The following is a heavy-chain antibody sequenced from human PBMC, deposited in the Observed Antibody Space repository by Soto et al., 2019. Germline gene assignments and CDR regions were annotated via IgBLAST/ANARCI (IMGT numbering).Heavy chain of an antibody. D-gene: IGHD5-12*01. J-gene: IGHJ4*02. CDR1: GFSLTTRGVA. CDR2: IFWDDDK. Sequence: QITLKESGPALVRPTQTLTLTCSFSGFSLTTRGVAVGWIRQPPGKALEWLALIFWDDDKWYSPSLRSRLTIPQDTAKNPVVLTMTHMDPVDTATYYCAHSSRGYAYSVDQWGQGTLVTVSS. CDR3: AHSSRGYAYSVDQ. V-gene: IGHV2-5*02.